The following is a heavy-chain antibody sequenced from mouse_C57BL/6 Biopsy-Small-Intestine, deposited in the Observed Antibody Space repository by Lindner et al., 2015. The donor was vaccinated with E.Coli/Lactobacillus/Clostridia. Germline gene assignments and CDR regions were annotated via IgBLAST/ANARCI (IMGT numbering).Heavy chain of an antibody. V-gene: IGHV1-39*01. CDR2: ISPYFGNT. CDR3: ARLGTGYYFDY. CDR1: GYSFTGYN. Sequence: VQLQESGAELVKPGASVRISCKASGYSFTGYNMNWVKQSHGKSLEWIGNISPYFGNTNYNQKFEGKATLTVDKSSSTAYMQLSSLTSEDSAVYYCARLGTGYYFDYWGQGTTLTVSS. D-gene: IGHD4-1*01. J-gene: IGHJ2*01.